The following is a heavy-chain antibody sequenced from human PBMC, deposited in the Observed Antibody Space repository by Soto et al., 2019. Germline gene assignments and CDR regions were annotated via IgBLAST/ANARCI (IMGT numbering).Heavy chain of an antibody. CDR2: ISGSGGST. Sequence: GGSLRLSCAASGFTFNTYGMTWVRQAPGKGLEWVSAISGSGGSTYYAGSVKGRFTISRDNSKNTLYLQMNSLRAEDTAVYYCAKDSSGYLSWFDLWGQGTLVTVSS. D-gene: IGHD3-22*01. CDR1: GFTFNTYG. V-gene: IGHV3-23*01. CDR3: AKDSSGYLSWFDL. J-gene: IGHJ5*02.